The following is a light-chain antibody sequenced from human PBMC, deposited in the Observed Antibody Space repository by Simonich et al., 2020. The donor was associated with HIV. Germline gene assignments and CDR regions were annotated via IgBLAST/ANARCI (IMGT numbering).Light chain of an antibody. V-gene: IGKV1-13*02. CDR2: DAS. Sequence: AIQLTQPPSSLSASVGDRVTLTCRACKGIRRALAWYQQKPRKAPKLLIYDASSLASGVPSRFSGSGSGTDFSLTISSLQPEDFATYYCQQFNSYPLTFGGGTKVEIK. CDR3: QQFNSYPLT. J-gene: IGKJ4*01. CDR1: KGIRRA.